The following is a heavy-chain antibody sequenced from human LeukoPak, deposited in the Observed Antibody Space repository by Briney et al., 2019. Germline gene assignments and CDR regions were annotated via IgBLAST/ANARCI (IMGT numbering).Heavy chain of an antibody. Sequence: GGSLRLSCAASGFTFSIAWMNWVRQAPGKGLEWVGRIKSKTDGGTTDYIVSVKGRFTISRDDSKNTLDLQMNSLKTEDTAVYYCTTKGYGSGIYKDYWGQGTLVTVSS. V-gene: IGHV3-15*01. CDR3: TTKGYGSGIYKDY. D-gene: IGHD3-10*01. CDR1: GFTFSIAW. CDR2: IKSKTDGGTT. J-gene: IGHJ4*02.